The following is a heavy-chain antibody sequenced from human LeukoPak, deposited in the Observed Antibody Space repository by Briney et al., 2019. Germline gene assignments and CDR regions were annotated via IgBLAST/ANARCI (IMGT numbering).Heavy chain of an antibody. Sequence: GGSLRLSCAASGFTFSSYAMSWVRQAPGKGLEWVSAISGSGGSTYYADSVKGRFTISRDNSKNTLYLQMNSLRAEDTAVYYCAKDFDDILTGSTYFDYWGQGTLVTVSS. CDR1: GFTFSSYA. CDR2: ISGSGGST. J-gene: IGHJ4*02. CDR3: AKDFDDILTGSTYFDY. V-gene: IGHV3-23*01. D-gene: IGHD3-9*01.